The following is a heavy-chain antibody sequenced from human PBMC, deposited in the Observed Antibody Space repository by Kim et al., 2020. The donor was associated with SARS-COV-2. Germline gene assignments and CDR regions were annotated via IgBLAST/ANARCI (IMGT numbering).Heavy chain of an antibody. J-gene: IGHJ6*02. CDR3: TRVRVRGVIIKSSYYGMDV. V-gene: IGHV3-49*04. D-gene: IGHD3-10*01. Sequence: GGSLRLSCTASGFTFGDYAMSWVRQAPGKGLEWVGFIRSKAYGGTTEYAASVKGRFTISRDDSKSIAYLQMNSLKTEDTAVYYCTRVRVRGVIIKSSYYGMDVWGQGTTVTVSS. CDR2: IRSKAYGGTT. CDR1: GFTFGDYA.